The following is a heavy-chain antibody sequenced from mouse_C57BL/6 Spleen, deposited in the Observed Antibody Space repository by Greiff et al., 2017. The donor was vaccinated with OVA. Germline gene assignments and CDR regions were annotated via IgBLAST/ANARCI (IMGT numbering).Heavy chain of an antibody. CDR1: GYAFSSSW. CDR2: IYPGDGDT. Sequence: QVQLQQSGPELVKPGASVKISCKASGYAFSSSWMNWVKQRPGKGLEWIGRIYPGDGDTNYNGKFKGKATLTADKSSSTAYMQLSSLTSEDSAVYFCARSYGSSLFDYWGQGTTLTVSS. CDR3: ARSYGSSLFDY. V-gene: IGHV1-82*01. D-gene: IGHD1-1*01. J-gene: IGHJ2*01.